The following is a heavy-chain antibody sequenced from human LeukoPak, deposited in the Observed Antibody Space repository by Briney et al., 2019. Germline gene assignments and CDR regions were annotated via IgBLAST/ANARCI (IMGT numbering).Heavy chain of an antibody. J-gene: IGHJ4*02. CDR3: AKHRRSTLVTAYFDS. V-gene: IGHV3-23*01. CDR1: GFTFSTLA. D-gene: IGHD2-21*02. CDR2: ISSRGDDT. Sequence: GGSLRLSCTASGFTFSTLAMSWVRQAPGKGLEWVSSISSRGDDTSYADSVKGRFTISRDNSKNTLYLQLNSLRVDDAAIYYCAKHRRSTLVTAYFDSWGQGTLVTVSS.